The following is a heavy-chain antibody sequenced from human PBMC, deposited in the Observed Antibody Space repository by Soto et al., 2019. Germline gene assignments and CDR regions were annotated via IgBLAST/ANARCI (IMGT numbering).Heavy chain of an antibody. Sequence: AETLSVTCIVSVGSISFKYWTGIRQPPGKGLEWIGYIYYSGSTNYNPSLKSRVTISVDTSKNQFSLKLSSVTAADTAVYYCAREHYYDSSGSYPPWFDPWGQGTLVTVSS. V-gene: IGHV4-59*01. D-gene: IGHD3-22*01. CDR2: IYYSGST. CDR3: AREHYYDSSGSYPPWFDP. J-gene: IGHJ5*02. CDR1: VGSISFKY.